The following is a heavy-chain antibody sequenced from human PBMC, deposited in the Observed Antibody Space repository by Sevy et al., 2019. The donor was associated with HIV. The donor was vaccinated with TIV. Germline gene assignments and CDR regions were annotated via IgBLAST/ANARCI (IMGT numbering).Heavy chain of an antibody. D-gene: IGHD2-21*02. CDR3: ARLAVVTNYYYYYYMDV. J-gene: IGHJ6*03. CDR1: GGSISSYY. Sequence: SETLSLTCTVSGGSISSYYWSWIRQPPGKGLEWIGYIYYSGSTNYNPSLKGRVTISVDTSKNQFSLKLGSVTAADTAVYYCARLAVVTNYYYYYYMDVWGKGTTVTVSS. CDR2: IYYSGST. V-gene: IGHV4-59*01.